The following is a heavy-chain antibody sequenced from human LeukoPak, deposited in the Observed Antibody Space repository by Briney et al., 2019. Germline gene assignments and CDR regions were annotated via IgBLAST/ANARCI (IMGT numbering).Heavy chain of an antibody. CDR2: IYYSGNT. CDR1: GGSISSRSSYY. Sequence: SETLSLTCTVSGGSISSRSSYYRGWIRQPPGTGLEWIGTIYYSGNTYYNPSLKSRVTISVDTSKNQFSLKLNSVTAADTAVYYCARKIAATWYFDYWGQGTLVTVSS. J-gene: IGHJ4*02. V-gene: IGHV4-39*07. CDR3: ARKIAATWYFDY. D-gene: IGHD2-21*01.